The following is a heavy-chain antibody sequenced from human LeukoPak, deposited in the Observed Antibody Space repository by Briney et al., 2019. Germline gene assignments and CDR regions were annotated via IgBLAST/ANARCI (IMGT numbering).Heavy chain of an antibody. Sequence: ASVKVSCKASGYTFTSYDINWVRQATGQGLEWMGWMNPNSGNTGYAQKFQGRVTMTRNTSISTAYMELSSLRSEDTAVYYCARGPILLRFGELLGIDYWGQGTLVTVSS. CDR3: ARGPILLRFGELLGIDY. D-gene: IGHD3-10*01. J-gene: IGHJ4*02. CDR2: MNPNSGNT. CDR1: GYTFTSYD. V-gene: IGHV1-8*02.